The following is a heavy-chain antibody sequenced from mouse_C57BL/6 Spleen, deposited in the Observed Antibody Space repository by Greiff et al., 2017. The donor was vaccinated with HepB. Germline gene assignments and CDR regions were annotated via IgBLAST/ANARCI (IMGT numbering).Heavy chain of an antibody. CDR3: ARCDYDYWYFDV. J-gene: IGHJ1*03. CDR2: INPSNGGT. Sequence: VQLQQSGTELVKPGASVKLSCKASGYTFTSYWMHWVKQRPGQGLEWIGNINPSNGGTNYNEKFKSKATLTVDKYASTAYMQRSSLTSEDSAVYYCARCDYDYWYFDVWGTGTTVTVSS. CDR1: GYTFTSYW. D-gene: IGHD2-4*01. V-gene: IGHV1-53*01.